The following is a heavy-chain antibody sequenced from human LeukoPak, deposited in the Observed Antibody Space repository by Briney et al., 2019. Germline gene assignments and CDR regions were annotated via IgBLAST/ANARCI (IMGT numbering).Heavy chain of an antibody. CDR3: AKLGGGYCSGTSCYGYYYYYMDV. CDR2: LYTTGST. CDR1: GASISSSY. D-gene: IGHD2-2*03. J-gene: IGHJ6*03. Sequence: SETLSLTCTVSGASISSSYWSWIRQPAGKGLEWIGRLYTTGSTDYNPSLRSRVTMSVDTSKNQFSLKLNSVTAADTAVYYCAKLGGGYCSGTSCYGYYYYYMDVGGKGTTVTVS. V-gene: IGHV4-4*07.